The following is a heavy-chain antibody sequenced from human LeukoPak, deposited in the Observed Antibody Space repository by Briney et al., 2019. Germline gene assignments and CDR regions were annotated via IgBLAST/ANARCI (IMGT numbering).Heavy chain of an antibody. D-gene: IGHD3-22*01. V-gene: IGHV4-59*01. CDR2: IYYSGST. J-gene: IGHJ4*02. Sequence: PSETLSLTCTVSGGSISSYYWSWIRQPPGKGLEWIGYIYYSGSTNYNPSLKSRVTISVDTSKNQFSLKLSSVTAADTAVYYCARSAAPVDYYDSSGYHDYWGQGTLVTVSS. CDR1: GGSISSYY. CDR3: ARSAAPVDYYDSSGYHDY.